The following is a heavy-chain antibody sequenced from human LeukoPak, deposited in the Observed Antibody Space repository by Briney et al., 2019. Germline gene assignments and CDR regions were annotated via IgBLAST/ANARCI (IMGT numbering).Heavy chain of an antibody. CDR2: IKQDGSEE. J-gene: IGHJ4*02. CDR1: GFTFSNYW. CDR3: ASLPRAHYYDAPGY. Sequence: PGGSLRLSCVASGFTFSNYWMSWVRQAPGKGLEWVANIKQDGSEENYVDSVKGRFTISRDNAKDSLSLQMNSLRAGDTAVYYCASLPRAHYYDAPGYWGQGTLVTVSS. D-gene: IGHD3-22*01. V-gene: IGHV3-7*03.